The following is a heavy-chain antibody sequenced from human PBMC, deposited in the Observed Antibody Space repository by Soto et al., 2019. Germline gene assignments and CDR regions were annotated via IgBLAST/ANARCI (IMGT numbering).Heavy chain of an antibody. J-gene: IGHJ4*02. D-gene: IGHD5-12*01. CDR2: IYYSGST. V-gene: IGHV4-39*01. Sequence: SETLSLTCTVSGGSIRSSSYYWGWIRQPPGKGLEWIGSIYYSGSTYYNPSLKSRVTISIDTSKNQFSLKLTSVTAADWAVYYCARHRARSYSGSDWTAPVYWGQGTLVTVSS. CDR3: ARHRARSYSGSDWTAPVY. CDR1: GGSIRSSSYY.